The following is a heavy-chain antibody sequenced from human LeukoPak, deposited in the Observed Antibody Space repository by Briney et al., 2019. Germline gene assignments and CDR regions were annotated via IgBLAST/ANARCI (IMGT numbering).Heavy chain of an antibody. J-gene: IGHJ4*02. CDR3: ARYPSLGKLSLMFDY. Sequence: VGSLRLSCAASGFTVSSEYMSGVRQAPGKGLEWGSGIYSGGDTYYADSVKGRFPISRDDSQKVVYLQLHGLSGEEPAVYSCARYPSLGKLSLMFDYWGQGTKLTVCS. CDR1: GFTVSSEY. D-gene: IGHD3-16*01. CDR2: IYSGGDT. V-gene: IGHV3-66*01.